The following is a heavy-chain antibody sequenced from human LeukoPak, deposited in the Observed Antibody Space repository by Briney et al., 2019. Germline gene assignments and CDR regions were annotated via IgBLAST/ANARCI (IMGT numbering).Heavy chain of an antibody. D-gene: IGHD3-22*01. CDR2: ISGSGGST. Sequence: GGSLRLSCAASGFTFSSYAMSWVRQAPGKGLEWVSAISGSGGSTYYADSVKGRFTISRDNSKNTLYLQMNSLRAEDTAVYYCAKGPYYYDSSGYYQFDYWGQGTLVTVSS. V-gene: IGHV3-23*01. CDR1: GFTFSSYA. J-gene: IGHJ4*02. CDR3: AKGPYYYDSSGYYQFDY.